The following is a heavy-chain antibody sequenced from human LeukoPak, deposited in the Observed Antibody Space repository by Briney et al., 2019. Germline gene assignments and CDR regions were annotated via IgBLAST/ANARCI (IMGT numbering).Heavy chain of an antibody. CDR3: ARHIGPNIAVAAYYYYGMDV. Sequence: PSETLSLTCTVSGGSISSYYWSWIRQPPGKGLEWIGYIYYSGSTNYNPSLKSRVTISVDTSKNQFSLKLSSVTAADTAVYYCARHIGPNIAVAAYYYYGMDVWGQGTTVTVSS. V-gene: IGHV4-59*08. D-gene: IGHD6-19*01. CDR1: GGSISSYY. CDR2: IYYSGST. J-gene: IGHJ6*02.